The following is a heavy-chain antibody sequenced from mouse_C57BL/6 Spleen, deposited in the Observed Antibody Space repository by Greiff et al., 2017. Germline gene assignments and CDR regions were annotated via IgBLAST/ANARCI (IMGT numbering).Heavy chain of an antibody. CDR3: TSPYGNYEYYYAMDY. Sequence: DVKLVESGEGLVKPGGSLKLSCAASGFTFSSYAMSWVRQTPEKRLEWVAYISSGGDYIYYADTVKGRFTISRDNARNTLYLQMSSLKSEDTAMYYCTSPYGNYEYYYAMDYWGQGTSVTVSS. CDR1: GFTFSSYA. D-gene: IGHD2-1*01. V-gene: IGHV5-9-1*02. J-gene: IGHJ4*01. CDR2: ISSGGDYI.